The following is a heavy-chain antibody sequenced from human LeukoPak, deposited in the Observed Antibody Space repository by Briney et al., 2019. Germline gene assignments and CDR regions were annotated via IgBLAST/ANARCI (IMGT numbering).Heavy chain of an antibody. CDR1: GYTFTSYG. V-gene: IGHV1-18*01. CDR2: TTAYNGNT. D-gene: IGHD5-18*01. Sequence: ASVKVSCKASGYTFTSYGISLVRQPPAQGLEWMGWTTAYNGNTDYAQKLQGRVSMTTDTSRSTAYMELRSLRSDDTGVYYGARVDTAMVTDFYYYYGMDVWGQGTTVTVSS. J-gene: IGHJ6*01. CDR3: ARVDTAMVTDFYYYYGMDV.